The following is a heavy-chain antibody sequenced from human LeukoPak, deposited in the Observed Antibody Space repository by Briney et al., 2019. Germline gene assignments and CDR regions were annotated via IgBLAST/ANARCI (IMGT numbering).Heavy chain of an antibody. CDR3: ARGDPPLGTFDY. CDR2: IYSGGST. V-gene: IGHV3-53*01. J-gene: IGHJ4*02. CDR1: GFTFSSYA. D-gene: IGHD1-1*01. Sequence: XGSLRLSCAASGFTFSSYAMHWVRQAPGKGLEWVSVIYSGGSTYYADSVKGRFTISRDNSKNTLYLQMNSLRAEDTAVYYCARGDPPLGTFDYWSQGTLVTVSS.